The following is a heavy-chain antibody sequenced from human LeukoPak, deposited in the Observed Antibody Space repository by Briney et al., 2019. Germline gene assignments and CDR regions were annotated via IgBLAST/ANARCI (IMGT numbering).Heavy chain of an antibody. CDR1: GFTFSDHY. CDR3: ARDRRYDFWSGRSDYYYYMDV. V-gene: IGHV3-72*01. D-gene: IGHD3-3*01. CDR2: TRNKANSYTT. J-gene: IGHJ6*03. Sequence: GGSLRLSCAASGFTFSDHYMDWVRQAPGKGLEWVGRTRNKANSYTTEYAASVKGRFTISRDDSKNSLYLQMNSLRAEDTAVYYCARDRRYDFWSGRSDYYYYMDVWGKGTTVTVSS.